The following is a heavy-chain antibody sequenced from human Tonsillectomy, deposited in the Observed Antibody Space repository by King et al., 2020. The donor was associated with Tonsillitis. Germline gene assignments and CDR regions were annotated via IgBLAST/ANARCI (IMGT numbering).Heavy chain of an antibody. Sequence: VQLQQWGAGLLKPSETLSLTCAVYGGSFSGYYWSWIRQPPGKGLEWIGEINHSGSTNYKPSLKSRVTISVDTSKNQFSLKLSSVTAADTAVYYCARQRISSTSPLGYWGQGTLVTVSS. J-gene: IGHJ4*02. D-gene: IGHD2-2*01. CDR3: ARQRISSTSPLGY. CDR2: INHSGST. CDR1: GGSFSGYY. V-gene: IGHV4-34*01.